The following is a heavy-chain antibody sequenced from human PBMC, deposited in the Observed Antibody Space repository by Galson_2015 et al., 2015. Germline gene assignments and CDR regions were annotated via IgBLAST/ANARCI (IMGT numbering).Heavy chain of an antibody. D-gene: IGHD3-10*01. CDR1: GFIFSTYS. CDR2: ISSSSSYK. J-gene: IGHJ4*02. Sequence: SLRLSCAASGFIFSTYSMNWVRQAPGKGLEWVSSISSSSSYKYYADSVKGRFTISRDNTRNSLYLLMNSLRAEDTAVYYCARAFKTGVTGFDYWGQGTLVTVSS. V-gene: IGHV3-21*01. CDR3: ARAFKTGVTGFDY.